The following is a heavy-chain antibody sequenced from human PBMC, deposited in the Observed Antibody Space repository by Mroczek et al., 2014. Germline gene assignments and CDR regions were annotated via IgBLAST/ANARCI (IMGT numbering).Heavy chain of an antibody. CDR1: GGSISSYY. J-gene: IGHJ6*02. CDR2: SITVGAP. Sequence: QVQLQESGPGLVKPSETLSLTCTVSGGSISSYYWSWIRQPQGRDWSGLGISITVGAPTTTPPSRVESPISVDTSKNQFSLKLSSVTAADTAVYYCARVTTRQYYYGMDVWGQGTTVTVS. V-gene: IGHV4-59*01. CDR3: ARVTTRQYYYGMDV. D-gene: IGHD4-11*01.